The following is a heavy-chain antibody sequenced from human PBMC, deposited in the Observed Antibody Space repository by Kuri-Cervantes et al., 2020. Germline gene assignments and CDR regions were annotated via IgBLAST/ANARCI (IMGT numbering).Heavy chain of an antibody. D-gene: IGHD1-20*01. J-gene: IGHJ6*02. CDR3: ARILTGTTASYYYGMDV. V-gene: IGHV1-2*02. CDR2: INPNSGGT. Sequence: ASVKVSCKASGYTFTGYYMHWVRQAPGQGLEWMGWINPNSGGTNYAQKFQGRVTMTRDTSISTAYMELSRLRSDDTAVYYCARILTGTTASYYYGMDVWGPGTTVTVSS. CDR1: GYTFTGYY.